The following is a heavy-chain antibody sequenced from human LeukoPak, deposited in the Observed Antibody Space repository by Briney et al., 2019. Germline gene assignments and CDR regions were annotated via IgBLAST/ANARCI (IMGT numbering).Heavy chain of an antibody. CDR1: GFTFSSYG. CDR2: ISYDGSNK. CDR3: AKVSGSYSLTLDY. V-gene: IGHV3-30*18. D-gene: IGHD3-10*01. Sequence: GGSLRLSCAASGFTFSSYGMHWVRQAPGKGLEWVAVISYDGSNKYYADSVKGRFTISRDNSKNTLYLQMNSLRAEDTAVYYCAKVSGSYSLTLDYWGQGTLVTVSS. J-gene: IGHJ4*02.